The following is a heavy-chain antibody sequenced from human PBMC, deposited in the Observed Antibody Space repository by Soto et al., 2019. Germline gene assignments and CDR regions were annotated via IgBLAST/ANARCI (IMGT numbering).Heavy chain of an antibody. D-gene: IGHD2-2*01. J-gene: IGHJ5*02. Sequence: QVQLVQSGAEVKKPGSSVKVSCKASGGTFSSYAISWVRQAPGQGLEWMGGIIPIFGTANYAQKFQGRVTITADESTSTAYMELSSLRSEDTAVYYCATRYCISTSCLLGWFDPWGQGTLVTVSS. CDR3: ATRYCISTSCLLGWFDP. V-gene: IGHV1-69*12. CDR2: IIPIFGTA. CDR1: GGTFSSYA.